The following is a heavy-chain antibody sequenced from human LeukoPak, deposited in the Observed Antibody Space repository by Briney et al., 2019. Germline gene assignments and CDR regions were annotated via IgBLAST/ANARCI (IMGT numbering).Heavy chain of an antibody. J-gene: IGHJ3*02. Sequence: SVKVSCKASGGTFSSYAISWVRQAPGQGLEWMGGIIPIFGTANYAQKFQGRVTITADKCTSTAYMELSSLRSEDTAVYYCARAYMVRGVITPNAFDIWGQGTMVTVSS. V-gene: IGHV1-69*06. D-gene: IGHD3-10*01. CDR3: ARAYMVRGVITPNAFDI. CDR2: IIPIFGTA. CDR1: GGTFSSYA.